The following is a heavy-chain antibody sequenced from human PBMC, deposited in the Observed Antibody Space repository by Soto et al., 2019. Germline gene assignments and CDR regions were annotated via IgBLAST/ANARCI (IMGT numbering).Heavy chain of an antibody. V-gene: IGHV4-4*02. J-gene: IGHJ4*02. D-gene: IGHD2-15*01. CDR3: ARDQGYCSGGSCYVFDS. CDR1: GGSISSSNW. CDR2: IYYSGTT. Sequence: SETLSLTCAVSGGSISSSNWWSWVRQSPGKGLEWIGEIYYSGTTKYNPSLKSRVTISVDKSKNQFSLKMYSVTAADTAVYYCARDQGYCSGGSCYVFDSWGQGXLVTVYS.